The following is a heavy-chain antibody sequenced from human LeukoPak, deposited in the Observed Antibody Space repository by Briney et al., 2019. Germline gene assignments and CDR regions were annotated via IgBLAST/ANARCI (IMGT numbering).Heavy chain of an antibody. Sequence: GGSLRLSCVASGFTLSDYAMHWVRQAPGKGLEWGAVISYDGTDKYYADSVKGRFTISRDNSKNTLYLQMNSLRAEDTAVYYCAKDRVVFNWNYAYYFDYWGQGTLVTVSS. CDR2: ISYDGTDK. CDR3: AKDRVVFNWNYAYYFDY. J-gene: IGHJ4*02. V-gene: IGHV3-30*18. CDR1: GFTLSDYA. D-gene: IGHD1-7*01.